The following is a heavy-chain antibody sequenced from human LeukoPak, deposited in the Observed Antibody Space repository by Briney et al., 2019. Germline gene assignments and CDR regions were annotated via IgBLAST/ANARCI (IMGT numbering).Heavy chain of an antibody. Sequence: SETLSLTCTVSGGSISSYYWSWIRQPPGKGLEWIGYIFYSGSTTHNPSLKSRVTISLDTSKNQFSLKLNSVTAADTAVYYCAKSNGYGLIDIWGRGTMVTVSS. V-gene: IGHV4-59*12. CDR1: GGSISSYY. CDR3: AKSNGYGLIDI. CDR2: IFYSGST. J-gene: IGHJ3*02. D-gene: IGHD3-10*01.